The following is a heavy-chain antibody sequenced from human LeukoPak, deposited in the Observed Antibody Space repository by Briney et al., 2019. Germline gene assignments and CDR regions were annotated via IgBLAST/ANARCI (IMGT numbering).Heavy chain of an antibody. CDR2: INPNSGGT. CDR1: GYTFIAYY. D-gene: IGHD1-1*01. Sequence: ASVKVSCKASGYTFIAYYIHWVRHAPGQGLEWMGWINPNSGGTKYAQKFQGSVTMTRGTSISTAYMELTSDDTAIYYCARDWGPTGSYLDHWGQGSLVTVSS. J-gene: IGHJ4*02. V-gene: IGHV1-2*02. CDR3: ARDWGPTGSYLDH.